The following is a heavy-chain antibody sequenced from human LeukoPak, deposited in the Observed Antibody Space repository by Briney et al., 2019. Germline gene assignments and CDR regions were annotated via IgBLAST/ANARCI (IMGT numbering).Heavy chain of an antibody. CDR1: GFTFSSYW. Sequence: AGGSLRLSCAASGFTFSSYWMSWVRQAPGKGLEWVANIKQDGSEKYYVDSVKGRFTISRDNAKNSLYLQMNSLRAEDTAVYYCARANGYNSFWYLDVWGRGTRVTVSS. CDR3: ARANGYNSFWYLDV. CDR2: IKQDGSEK. J-gene: IGHJ2*01. V-gene: IGHV3-7*03. D-gene: IGHD5-24*01.